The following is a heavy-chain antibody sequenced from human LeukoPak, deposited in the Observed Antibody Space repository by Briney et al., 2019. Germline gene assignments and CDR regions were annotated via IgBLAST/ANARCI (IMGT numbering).Heavy chain of an antibody. CDR1: GGSISSYY. V-gene: IGHV4-4*07. J-gene: IGHJ3*02. CDR3: AREKEILWFGEFNAFDI. D-gene: IGHD3-10*01. CDR2: IYTSGST. Sequence: SETLSLTCTVSGGSISSYYWSWIRQPAGKGLEWIGRIYTSGSTNYNPSLKSRVTMSVDTSKNQFSLKLSSVTAADTAVYYCAREKEILWFGEFNAFDIWGLGTMVTVSS.